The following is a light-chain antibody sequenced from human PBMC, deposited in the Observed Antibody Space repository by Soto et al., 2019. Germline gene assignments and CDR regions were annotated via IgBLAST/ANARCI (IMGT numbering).Light chain of an antibody. CDR3: QQLNSFPIT. J-gene: IGKJ5*01. Sequence: LTQSPGPLSLSPGERATLSSRASQSISSYLAWYQQKPGRAPKLLIYAASTLQSGVPSRFSGSGSGTEFTLTITSLQPEDFATYYCQQLNSFPITFGQGTRLEIK. CDR1: QSISSY. CDR2: AAS. V-gene: IGKV1-9*01.